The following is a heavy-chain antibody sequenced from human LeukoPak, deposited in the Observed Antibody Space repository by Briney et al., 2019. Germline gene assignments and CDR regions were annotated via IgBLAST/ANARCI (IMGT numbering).Heavy chain of an antibody. CDR3: ARTSYYDILTGYSNWFDP. CDR2: IYYSGNT. J-gene: IGHJ5*02. CDR1: GGSISSSSYF. V-gene: IGHV4-39*01. D-gene: IGHD3-9*01. Sequence: SETLSLTCTVSGGSISSSSYFWGWIRRPPGKGLEWIGSIYYSGNTYYNPSLKSRVTISVDTSKNQLSLKLSSVTAADTAVYYCARTSYYDILTGYSNWFDPWGQGTLVTVSS.